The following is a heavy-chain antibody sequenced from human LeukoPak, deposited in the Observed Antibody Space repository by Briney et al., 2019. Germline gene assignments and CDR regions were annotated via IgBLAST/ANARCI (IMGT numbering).Heavy chain of an antibody. CDR1: GYTFTSYG. CDR3: ARGGMEIFGVVIIPHFDY. V-gene: IGHV1-18*01. D-gene: IGHD3-3*01. CDR2: IRAYNGNT. Sequence: ASVKVSCKASGYTFTSYGISWVRQAPGQGLEWMGWIRAYNGNTNYAQKLQGRVTMTTDTSTSTAYMELRSLRSDDTAVYYCARGGMEIFGVVIIPHFDYWGQGTLVTVSS. J-gene: IGHJ4*02.